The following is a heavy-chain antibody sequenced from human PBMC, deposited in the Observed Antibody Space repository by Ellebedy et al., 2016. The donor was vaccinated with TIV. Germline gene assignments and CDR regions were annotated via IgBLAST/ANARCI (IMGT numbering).Heavy chain of an antibody. CDR1: GFTFDDYA. J-gene: IGHJ4*02. V-gene: IGHV3-9*01. CDR3: ARRRPLDY. CDR2: ISWNSGSI. Sequence: GGSLRLXXAASGFTFDDYAMHWVRQAPGKGLEWVSGISWNSGSIGYADSVKGRFTISRDNAKNSLYLQMNSLRAEDTAVYYCARRRPLDYWGQGTLVTVSS.